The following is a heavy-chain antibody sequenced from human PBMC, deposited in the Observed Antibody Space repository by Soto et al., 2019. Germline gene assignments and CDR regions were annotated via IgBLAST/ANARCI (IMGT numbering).Heavy chain of an antibody. J-gene: IGHJ6*03. CDR2: ISYDGSNK. D-gene: IGHD6-6*01. Sequence: GGSLRLSCAASGFTFSSYGMHWVRQAPGKGLEWVAVISYDGSNKYYADSVKGRFTISRDNSKNTLYLQMNSLRAEDTAVYYCAKSHSSSSPYYYYMDVWGKGTTVTVSS. CDR1: GFTFSSYG. V-gene: IGHV3-30*18. CDR3: AKSHSSSSPYYYYMDV.